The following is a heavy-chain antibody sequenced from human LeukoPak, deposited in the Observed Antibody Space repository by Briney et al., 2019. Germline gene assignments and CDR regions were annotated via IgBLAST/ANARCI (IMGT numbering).Heavy chain of an antibody. CDR3: TGTPNGAYSWIS. D-gene: IGHD5-18*01. CDR2: IYLENSDA. J-gene: IGHJ5*02. Sequence: GESLKISCEGSGYNFFTYLIAWVRQIPGKGLDWMGIIYLENSDAKYHPPFQGQFTISVDKHISTAYLQWSSLQASDTAMYYCTGTPNGAYSWISWGQGTLVTVSS. V-gene: IGHV5-51*01. CDR1: GYNFFTYL.